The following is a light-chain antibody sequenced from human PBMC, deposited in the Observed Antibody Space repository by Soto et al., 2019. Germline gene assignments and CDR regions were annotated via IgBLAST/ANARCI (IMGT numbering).Light chain of an antibody. CDR3: CSYAGSSTWV. CDR1: SSDVGSYNL. J-gene: IGLJ1*01. Sequence: QSALTQPPSVSGSPGQSITISCTGTSSDVGSYNLVSWYQQHPGKVPKIMIYEASKRPSGAPNRFSGSKSGNTASLTISGLQAEDEADYYCCSYAGSSTWVFGTGTKLTVL. V-gene: IGLV2-23*01. CDR2: EAS.